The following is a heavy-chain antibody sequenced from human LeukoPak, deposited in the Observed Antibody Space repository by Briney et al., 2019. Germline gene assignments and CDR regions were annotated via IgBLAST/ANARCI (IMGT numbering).Heavy chain of an antibody. CDR1: GFTFSSYS. Sequence: GGSPRLSCAASGFTFSSYSMNWVRQAPGKGLEWVSSISSSSSYIYYADSVKGRFTISRDNAKNSLYLQMNSLRAEDTAVYYCARPSRGWFDPWGQGTLVTVSS. V-gene: IGHV3-21*01. J-gene: IGHJ5*02. CDR2: ISSSSSYI. D-gene: IGHD3-10*01. CDR3: ARPSRGWFDP.